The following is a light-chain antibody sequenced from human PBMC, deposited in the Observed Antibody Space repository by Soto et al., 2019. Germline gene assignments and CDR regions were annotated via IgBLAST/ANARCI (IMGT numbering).Light chain of an antibody. CDR1: QSVNSY. Sequence: EVVLTQSPATLSLSPGERATLSCRASQSVNSYLAWYQQKPGQAPRLLIYDASIRATGIPARFSGSGSGTDFTLIISSLEPEDFAVYYCQQRNNWPPSTFGQGTKLEIK. CDR3: QQRNNWPPST. J-gene: IGKJ2*01. CDR2: DAS. V-gene: IGKV3-11*01.